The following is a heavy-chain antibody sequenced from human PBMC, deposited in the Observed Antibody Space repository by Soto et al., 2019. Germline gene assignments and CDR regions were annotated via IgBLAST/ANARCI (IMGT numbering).Heavy chain of an antibody. CDR2: IYYSGST. D-gene: IGHD3-9*01. J-gene: IGHJ4*02. CDR3: ARWDYDILTGCQTVDY. V-gene: IGHV4-59*01. CDR1: GGSISSYY. Sequence: NPSETLSLTCTVSGGSISSYYWSWIRQPPGKGLEWIGYIYYSGSTNYNPSLKSRVTISVDTSKNQFSLKLSSVTAADTAVYYCARWDYDILTGCQTVDYWGQGTLVTVSS.